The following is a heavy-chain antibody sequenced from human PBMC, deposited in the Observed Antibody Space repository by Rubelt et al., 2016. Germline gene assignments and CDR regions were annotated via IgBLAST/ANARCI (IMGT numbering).Heavy chain of an antibody. J-gene: IGHJ3*01. Sequence: LEEPSETLSLTCTVSGGSINSISYYWGWIRQPPGKGLEWIGSIYYSGSTYYNPSLKSRVTISVDTSKNQFSLKLTSVTAADTAVYYCARHGTGYNWSSDDGFDLWGQGTEVTVSS. CDR2: IYYSGST. CDR3: ARHGTGYNWSSDDGFDL. CDR1: GGSINSISYY. V-gene: IGHV4-39*01. D-gene: IGHD1-20*01.